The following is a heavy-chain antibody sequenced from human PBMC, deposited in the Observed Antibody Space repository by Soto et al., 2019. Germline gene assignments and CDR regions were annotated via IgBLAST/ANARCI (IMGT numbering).Heavy chain of an antibody. Sequence: SETLSLTCTVSGGSISSSSYYWGWIRQPPGKGLEWIGSIYYSGSTYYNPSLKSRVTISLDTSKNQFSLKLSSVTAADTAVYYCARLVVAVAGTADYFDYWGQGTLVTVSS. D-gene: IGHD6-19*01. CDR1: GGSISSSSYY. CDR2: IYYSGST. CDR3: ARLVVAVAGTADYFDY. V-gene: IGHV4-39*01. J-gene: IGHJ4*02.